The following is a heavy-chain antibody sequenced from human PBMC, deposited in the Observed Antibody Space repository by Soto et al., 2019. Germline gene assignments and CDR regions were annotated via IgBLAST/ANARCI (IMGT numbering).Heavy chain of an antibody. CDR2: IIPIFGTA. D-gene: IGHD1-26*01. CDR3: ARDRGGEWELLNYYGMDV. CDR1: GGTFSSHA. Sequence: ASVKVSCKASGGTFSSHAISWVRQAPGQGLEWMGGIIPIFGTANYAQKFQGRVTITADESTSTAYMELSSLRSEDTAVYYCARDRGGEWELLNYYGMDVWGQGTTVTVSS. V-gene: IGHV1-69*13. J-gene: IGHJ6*02.